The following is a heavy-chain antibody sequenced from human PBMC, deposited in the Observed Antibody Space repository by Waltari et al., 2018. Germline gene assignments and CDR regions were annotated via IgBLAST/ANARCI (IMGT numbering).Heavy chain of an antibody. D-gene: IGHD5-12*01. J-gene: IGHJ6*03. CDR1: GVTFSDHY. CDR2: TRNKANSYTT. V-gene: IGHV3-72*01. CDR3: ARGREWLRLRSRDYYMDV. Sequence: EVQLVESGGGLVQPGGSLRLSCAASGVTFSDHYMDWVRQAPGKGLEWVGRTRNKANSYTTEHAASVKGRFTISRDDSKNSLYLQMNSLKTEDTAVYYCARGREWLRLRSRDYYMDVWGKGTTVTVSS.